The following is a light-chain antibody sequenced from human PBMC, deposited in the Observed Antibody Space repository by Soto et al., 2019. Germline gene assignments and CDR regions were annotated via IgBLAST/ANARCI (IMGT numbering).Light chain of an antibody. J-gene: IGKJ5*01. Sequence: GDRVTITCRASQSISTWLAWYQQKPGKAPNLLIYDASSLESGVPSRFSGSGSGTEFTLTITSLQPDDFATYYCQQYDLYSTFGQGTRLEIK. CDR3: QQYDLYST. CDR1: QSISTW. V-gene: IGKV1-5*01. CDR2: DAS.